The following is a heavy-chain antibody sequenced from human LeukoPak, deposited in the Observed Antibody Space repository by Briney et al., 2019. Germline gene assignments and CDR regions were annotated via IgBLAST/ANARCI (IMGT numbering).Heavy chain of an antibody. V-gene: IGHV4-39*07. CDR2: IYYSGST. CDR3: ARDRGGYSYGYPIFDY. J-gene: IGHJ4*02. CDR1: GGSISSSSYY. Sequence: SETLSLTCTVSGGSISSSSYYWGWIRQPPGKGLEWIGSIYYSGSTYYNPSLKSRVTISVDTSKNQFSLKLSSVTAADTAVYYCARDRGGYSYGYPIFDYWGQGTLVTVSS. D-gene: IGHD5-18*01.